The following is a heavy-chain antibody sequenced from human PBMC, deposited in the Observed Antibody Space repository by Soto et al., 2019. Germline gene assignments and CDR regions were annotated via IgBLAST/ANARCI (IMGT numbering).Heavy chain of an antibody. CDR1: GASISISGNF. CDR2: IYDNGST. CDR3: ATDEYFGSAIDFYYYAMDV. V-gene: IGHV4-31*02. D-gene: IGHD3-9*01. J-gene: IGHJ6*02. Sequence: TLSLTCAVSGASISISGNFWSWIRQHPGKGREWISHIYDNGSTYYNPALKSRLTISVDSTKNEFSLRLTSVTAADTAVYFCATDEYFGSAIDFYYYAMDVWGQGTTVTVSS.